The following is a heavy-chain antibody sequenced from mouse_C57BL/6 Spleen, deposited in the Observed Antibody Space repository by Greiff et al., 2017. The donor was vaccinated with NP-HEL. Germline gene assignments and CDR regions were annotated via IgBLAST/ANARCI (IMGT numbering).Heavy chain of an antibody. D-gene: IGHD4-1*01. CDR1: GYSITSGYD. J-gene: IGHJ2*01. CDR2: ISYSGST. Sequence: EVMLVESGPGMVKPSQSLSLTCTVTGYSITSGYDWHWIRHFPGNKLEWMGYISYSGSTNYNPSLKSRISITHDTSKNHFFLKLNSVTTEDTATYYCARGNWDGGYFDYWGQGTTLTVSS. V-gene: IGHV3-1*01. CDR3: ARGNWDGGYFDY.